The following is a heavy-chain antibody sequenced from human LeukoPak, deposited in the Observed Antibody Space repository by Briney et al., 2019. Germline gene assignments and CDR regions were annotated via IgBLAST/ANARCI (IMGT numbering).Heavy chain of an antibody. CDR2: IYSGGST. D-gene: IGHD2-2*01. CDR3: ARDLEVTSSPRPYYYYGMDV. V-gene: IGHV3-53*01. CDR1: GFTVSSNY. Sequence: GGSLRLSCAASGFTVSSNYMSWVRQAPGKGLEWVSVIYSGGSTYYADSVKGRFTISRDNSKNTLYFQMNSLRAEDTAVYYCARDLEVTSSPRPYYYYGMDVWGQGTTVTVSS. J-gene: IGHJ6*02.